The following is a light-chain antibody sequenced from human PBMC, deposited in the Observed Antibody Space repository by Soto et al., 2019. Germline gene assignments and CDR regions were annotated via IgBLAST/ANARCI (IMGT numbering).Light chain of an antibody. J-gene: IGKJ4*01. CDR3: QQRVNWPLT. CDR1: QSISSH. CDR2: DTS. Sequence: EIVLTQSPATLSLSPGERATLSCRASQSISSHLAWYQQKPGQAPRLLMFDTSNRATGIPARFSGIGSGTDFTLTISSLEPEDLAVYYCQQRVNWPLTFGGGTKVEIK. V-gene: IGKV3-11*01.